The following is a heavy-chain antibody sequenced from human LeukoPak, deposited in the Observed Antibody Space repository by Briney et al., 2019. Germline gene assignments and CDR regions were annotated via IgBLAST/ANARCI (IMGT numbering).Heavy chain of an antibody. CDR3: AKDLGNIVVVVAATDYYYGMDV. J-gene: IGHJ6*02. CDR2: ISYDGSNK. V-gene: IGHV3-30*18. CDR1: GFTFSSYG. Sequence: GGSLRLSCAASGFTFSSYGMHWVRQAPGKGLEWAAVISYDGSNKYYADSVKGRFTISRDNSKNTLYLQMNSLRAEDTAVYYCAKDLGNIVVVVAATDYYYGMDVWGQGTTVTVSS. D-gene: IGHD2-15*01.